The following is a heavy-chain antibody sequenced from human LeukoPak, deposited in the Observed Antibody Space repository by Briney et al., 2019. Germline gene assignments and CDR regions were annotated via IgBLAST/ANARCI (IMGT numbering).Heavy chain of an antibody. CDR1: GFTVSSNY. D-gene: IGHD2-15*01. J-gene: IGHJ4*02. CDR3: AREYCSGGTCYSAGYYFDY. V-gene: IGHV3-11*04. Sequence: PGGSLRLPCAASGFTVSSNYMSWVRQAPGKGLEWVSYISGSGSAIDYADSVKGRFTISRDNAKNSLYLQMNSLRAEDTAVYYCAREYCSGGTCYSAGYYFDYWGQGTLVSVSS. CDR2: ISGSGSAI.